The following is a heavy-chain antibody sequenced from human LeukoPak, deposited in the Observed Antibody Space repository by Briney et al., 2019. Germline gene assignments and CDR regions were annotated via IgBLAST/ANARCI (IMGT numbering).Heavy chain of an antibody. CDR1: GGSISSSTYY. CDR3: ARQESISLFDY. Sequence: SETLSLTCTVSGGSISSSTYYWGWIRQPPGKGLEWIGSMYYSGSTYYHPSLKSRVTISVDTSKNQFSLKLSSVTAADTAVYYCARQESISLFDYWGQGTLVTVSS. D-gene: IGHD3-9*01. CDR2: MYYSGST. V-gene: IGHV4-39*01. J-gene: IGHJ4*02.